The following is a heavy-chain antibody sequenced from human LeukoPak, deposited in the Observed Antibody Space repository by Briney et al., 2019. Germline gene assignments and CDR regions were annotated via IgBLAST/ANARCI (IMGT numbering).Heavy chain of an antibody. CDR2: ISFDASNK. CDR1: GFTFSSYG. V-gene: IGHV3-30*03. CDR3: ATEGSFDY. J-gene: IGHJ4*02. Sequence: GGSLRLSCAASGFTFSSYGMHWARQAPGKGLEWVAVISFDASNKYHADSVKGRFTISRDNSKNTLYLQMNSLRAEDAAVYYCATEGSFDYWGQGTLVTVSS.